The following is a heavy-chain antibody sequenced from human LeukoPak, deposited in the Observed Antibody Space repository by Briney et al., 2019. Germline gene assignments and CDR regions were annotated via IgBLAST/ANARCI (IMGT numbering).Heavy chain of an antibody. CDR2: INTGGGTT. CDR1: GFTFSSFA. CDR3: ARGGNPDFDP. Sequence: GGSLRLSCAASGFTFSSFAMTWVRQAPGKGLEWVSVINTGGGTTDYADSVKGRFTISRDNSKNTLYLQMNSLRSEDTAVYYCARGGNPDFDPWGQGTLVTVSS. D-gene: IGHD3-10*01. J-gene: IGHJ5*02. V-gene: IGHV3-23*01.